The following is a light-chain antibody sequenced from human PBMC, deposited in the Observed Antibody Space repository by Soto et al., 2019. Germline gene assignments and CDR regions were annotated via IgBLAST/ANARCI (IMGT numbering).Light chain of an antibody. J-gene: IGKJ1*01. CDR2: GAS. CDR3: LQYNSHPLT. V-gene: IGKV1-17*01. CDR1: QGIRYA. Sequence: DLPISPSPFLLSALLSNTITLPFPASQGIRYALGWYQQKPGSAPKRLIYGASILQNGVPSRFGGSGSGTEFTLTISSLQPEDFATYYCLQYNSHPLTFGQGTKVDTK.